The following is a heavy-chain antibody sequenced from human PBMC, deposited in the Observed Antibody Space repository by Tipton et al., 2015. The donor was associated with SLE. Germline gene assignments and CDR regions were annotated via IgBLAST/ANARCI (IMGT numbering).Heavy chain of an antibody. CDR1: RYTFGDYA. Sequence: GSRYTFGDYAMNWVRQAPGKGLEWVGFIRTKAHGGTTEYAASVKGRFSISRDDSKSTVYLQMNSLKTEDTGVYYCNRASTLVQGVPMNPYAMGVWGQGTTVTVSS. V-gene: IGHV3-49*04. J-gene: IGHJ6*02. CDR3: NRASTLVQGVPMNPYAMGV. CDR2: IRTKAHGGTT. D-gene: IGHD3-10*01.